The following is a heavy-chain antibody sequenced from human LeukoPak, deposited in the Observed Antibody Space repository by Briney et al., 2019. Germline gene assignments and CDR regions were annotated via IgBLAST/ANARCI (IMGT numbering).Heavy chain of an antibody. J-gene: IGHJ4*02. CDR1: GFTFSRYW. CDR3: ARGTVGIPGTDY. V-gene: IGHV3-7*01. D-gene: IGHD4-23*01. Sequence: GGSLRLSCGVSGFTFSRYWMHWFRRAPGKGLEWVASMNQDGRETYSVDSVRGRFAIFRDNTRNSLYLEMNNVRAADTGVYYCARGTVGIPGTDYWGQGTLVTVSS. CDR2: MNQDGRET.